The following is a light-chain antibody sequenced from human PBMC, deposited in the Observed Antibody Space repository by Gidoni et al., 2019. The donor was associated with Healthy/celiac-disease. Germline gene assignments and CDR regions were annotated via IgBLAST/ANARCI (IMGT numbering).Light chain of an antibody. Sequence: DIQMTQSPSSLSASVGDRVTITCQASQDISNYLNWYQQKPGKAPKLLIYDASNLETGVPSMFSGSGSGTDFTFTISSLQPEDIATYYCQQYDNLPLSAFGPGTKVDIK. CDR1: QDISNY. CDR2: DAS. CDR3: QQYDNLPLSA. J-gene: IGKJ3*01. V-gene: IGKV1-33*01.